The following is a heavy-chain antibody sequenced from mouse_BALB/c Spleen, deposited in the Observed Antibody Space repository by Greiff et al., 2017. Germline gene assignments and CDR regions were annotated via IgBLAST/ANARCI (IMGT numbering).Heavy chain of an antibody. CDR2: INPYNGDT. CDR3: GRGDGYYYYAMDY. CDR1: GYSFTGYF. Sequence: VQLKQSGPELVKPGASVKISCKASGYSFTGYFMNWVKQSHGKSLEWIGRINPYNGDTFYNQKFKGKATLTVDKSSSTAHMELLSLTSEDSAVYYCGRGDGYYYYAMDYWGQGTSVTVSS. D-gene: IGHD2-3*01. J-gene: IGHJ4*01. V-gene: IGHV1-37*01.